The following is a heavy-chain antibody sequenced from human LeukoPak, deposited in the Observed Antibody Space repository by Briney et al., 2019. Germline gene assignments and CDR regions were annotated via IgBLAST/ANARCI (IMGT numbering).Heavy chain of an antibody. D-gene: IGHD4-11*01. V-gene: IGHV4-39*01. CDR3: ARQRNYYFDY. CDR2: IYYSGST. J-gene: IGHJ4*02. Sequence: PSETLSLTCTVSGGSISSSSYYWGWIRQPPGKGLEWIGSIYYSGSTYYNPSLKSRVTISVDTSKNQFSLKLSSVTAADTAVYYCARQRNYYFDYWGQGTLVTVSS. CDR1: GGSISSSSYY.